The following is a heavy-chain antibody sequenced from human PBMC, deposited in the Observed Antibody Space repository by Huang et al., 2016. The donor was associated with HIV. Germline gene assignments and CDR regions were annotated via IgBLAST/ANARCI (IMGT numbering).Heavy chain of an antibody. CDR3: ARSIYSIAAYNRAFDI. D-gene: IGHD6-6*01. CDR1: GFSLSTSGMC. J-gene: IGHJ3*02. CDR2: IDWDEYK. Sequence: QVTLRESGPALVKPTQTLTLTCTFSGFSLSTSGMCVSWIRQPPVKALEWLALIDWDEYKYYRTSLKTRLTISKDTSKNQVVLIMTNMDPVDTATYYWARSIYSIAAYNRAFDIWGQGTMVSVSS. V-gene: IGHV2-70*01.